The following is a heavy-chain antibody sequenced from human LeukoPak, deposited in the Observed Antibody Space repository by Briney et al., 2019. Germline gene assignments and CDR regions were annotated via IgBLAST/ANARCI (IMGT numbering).Heavy chain of an antibody. CDR3: ARALPGITMVRGAFDP. J-gene: IGHJ5*02. Sequence: ASVKVSCKASGYTFTTYAMHWVRQAPGQRLEWMGWINAGNGNTKYSQKFQGRVTITRDTSATTAYMELSSLRSEDTAVYYCARALPGITMVRGAFDPWGQGTLVTVSS. CDR2: INAGNGNT. D-gene: IGHD3-10*01. CDR1: GYTFTTYA. V-gene: IGHV1-3*01.